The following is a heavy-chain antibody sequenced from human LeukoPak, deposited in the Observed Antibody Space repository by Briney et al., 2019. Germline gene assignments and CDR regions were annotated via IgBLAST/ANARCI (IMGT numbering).Heavy chain of an antibody. CDR2: IYPGDSDT. CDR1: GFTFTAYW. D-gene: IGHD6-19*01. J-gene: IGHJ5*02. V-gene: IGHV5-51*01. Sequence: GESLKISCKGSGFTFTAYWIGWGRQMPGKGLEWMGIIYPGDSDTRYSPSFQGQVTISADKSFSTAFLQWSSLKASDTVMYFCARIDGNSGWYTRGWFDPWGQGTLVTVSS. CDR3: ARIDGNSGWYTRGWFDP.